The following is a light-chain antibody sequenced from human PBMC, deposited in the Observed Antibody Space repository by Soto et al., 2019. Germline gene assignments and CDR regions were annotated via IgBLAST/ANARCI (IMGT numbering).Light chain of an antibody. V-gene: IGKV1D-12*01. Sequence: DIQMTQSPSSVSASVGDRVTITCRARQAISTWLDWYQQKPGKASKLLIYAAPNLQTGVPSTISGSGCGRDFTLTISRLQSEDFDTCYCQQAKSFPRTFGQETKVENK. CDR2: AAP. CDR1: QAISTW. CDR3: QQAKSFPRT. J-gene: IGKJ1*01.